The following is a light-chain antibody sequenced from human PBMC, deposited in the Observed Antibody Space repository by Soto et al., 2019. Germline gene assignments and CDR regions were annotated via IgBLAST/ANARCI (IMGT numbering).Light chain of an antibody. CDR1: QIVSSSY. CDR3: QQFEYLIT. Sequence: EIVLTQSPGTLSLSPGERGTLSCRASQIVSSSYLAWYQQKTGQSPRLLIYGASSRATGIPDRFSASGSGTDFPLTISRLEPEDVAVYYCQQFEYLITFGQGTRLEVK. CDR2: GAS. V-gene: IGKV3-20*01. J-gene: IGKJ5*01.